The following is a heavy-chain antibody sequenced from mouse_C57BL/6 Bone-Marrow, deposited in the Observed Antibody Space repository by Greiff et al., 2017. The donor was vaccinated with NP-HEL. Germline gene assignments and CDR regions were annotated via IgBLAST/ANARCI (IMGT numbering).Heavy chain of an antibody. V-gene: IGHV1-63*01. Sequence: VKVVESGAELVRPGTSVKMSCKASGYTFTNYWIGWAKQRPGHGLEWIGDIYPGGGYTNSNEKFKGKATLTADKSSSTAYMQFSSLTSEDSANYYGARGYGNYGAMDYGGKGPSVTVSS. CDR1: GYTFTNYW. D-gene: IGHD2-1*01. CDR3: ARGYGNYGAMDY. CDR2: IYPGGGYT. J-gene: IGHJ4*01.